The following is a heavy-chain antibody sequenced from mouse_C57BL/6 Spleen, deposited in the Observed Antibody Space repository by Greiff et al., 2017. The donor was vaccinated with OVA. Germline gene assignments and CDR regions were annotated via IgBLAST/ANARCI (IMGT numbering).Heavy chain of an antibody. CDR1: GFTFSSYA. D-gene: IGHD4-1*01. J-gene: IGHJ2*01. CDR2: ISDGGSYT. CDR3: ARDPDWDLDC. Sequence: EVQLVESGGGLVKPGGSLKLSCAASGFTFSSYAMSWVRQTPEKRLEWVATISDGGSYTYYPDNVQGRFTISRDNAKNNLYLQMSHLKSEDTAMYYCARDPDWDLDCWGKGTTLSVAS. V-gene: IGHV5-4*01.